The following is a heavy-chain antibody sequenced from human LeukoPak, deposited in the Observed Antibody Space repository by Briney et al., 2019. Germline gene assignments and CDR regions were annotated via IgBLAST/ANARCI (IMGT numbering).Heavy chain of an antibody. J-gene: IGHJ4*02. Sequence: GGSLRLSCAASGFTFSSYAMSWVRQAPGKGLEWVSAISGSGGSTYYADSVKGRFTISRDNSKNTLYLQMNSLRAEDTAVYYCAKDNSVVPAAMYYFDYWGQGTLVTVSS. CDR2: ISGSGGST. V-gene: IGHV3-23*01. D-gene: IGHD2-2*01. CDR3: AKDNSVVPAAMYYFDY. CDR1: GFTFSSYA.